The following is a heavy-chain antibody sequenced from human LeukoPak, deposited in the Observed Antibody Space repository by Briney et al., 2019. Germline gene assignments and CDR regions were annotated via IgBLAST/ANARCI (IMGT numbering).Heavy chain of an antibody. J-gene: IGHJ6*02. CDR2: ISAYNGNT. D-gene: IGHD6-13*01. Sequence: ASVKVSCKASGYTFTSYGISWVRQAPGQGLEWMGWISAYNGNTNYAQELQGRVTMTTDTSTSTAYMELRSLRSDDTAVYYCARDVDEDTISNLAHIAAAGTLGCGMDVWGQGTTVTVSS. CDR1: GYTFTSYG. V-gene: IGHV1-18*01. CDR3: ARDVDEDTISNLAHIAAAGTLGCGMDV.